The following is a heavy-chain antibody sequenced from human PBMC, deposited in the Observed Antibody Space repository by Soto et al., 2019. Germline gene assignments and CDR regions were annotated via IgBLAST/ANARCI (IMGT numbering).Heavy chain of an antibody. CDR2: IHYRGST. V-gene: IGHV4-31*11. J-gene: IGHJ6*02. CDR1: GGSITVAYY. D-gene: IGHD2-15*01. Sequence: PSETLSLTCVDLGGSITVAYYWNWIRQHPGKGLEWIGSIHYRGSTYYNPSLKSRITISLDRSNNQFSLKLSSVTAADTAVYYCARVRDSFGLDVWGQGTTFTVSS. CDR3: ARVRDSFGLDV.